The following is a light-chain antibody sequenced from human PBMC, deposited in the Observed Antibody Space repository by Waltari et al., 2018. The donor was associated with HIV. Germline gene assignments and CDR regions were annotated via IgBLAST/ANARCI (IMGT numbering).Light chain of an antibody. Sequence: VLTQSLGTLSSSPGERATLSCRASHNITSRYLAWYQQRPGQAPRLLIYNTFDRAAGIPDRFSGSGSGADFTLTISRLEPEDSAVYHCQQYDGSPTFGLGTKLEIK. CDR1: HNITSRY. CDR3: QQYDGSPT. V-gene: IGKV3-20*01. J-gene: IGKJ2*01. CDR2: NTF.